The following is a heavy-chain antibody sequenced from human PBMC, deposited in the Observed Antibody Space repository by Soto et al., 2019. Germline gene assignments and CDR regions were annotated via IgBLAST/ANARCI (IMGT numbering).Heavy chain of an antibody. CDR1: GFTFSSYA. Sequence: GGSLRLSCAASGFTFSSYAMSWVRQAPGKGLEWVSAISGSGGSTYYADSVKGRFTISRDNSKNTVYLQMNSVRAEDTAVYYCAKGLSPMYSSSWYGGAPDDYYYYYYGMDVWGQGTTVTVSS. V-gene: IGHV3-23*01. J-gene: IGHJ6*02. D-gene: IGHD6-13*01. CDR2: ISGSGGST. CDR3: AKGLSPMYSSSWYGGAPDDYYYYYYGMDV.